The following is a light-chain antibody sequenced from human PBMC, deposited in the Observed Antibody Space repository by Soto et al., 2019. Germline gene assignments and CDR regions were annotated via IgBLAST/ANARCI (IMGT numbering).Light chain of an antibody. J-gene: IGKJ5*01. CDR3: MQSTQLPPT. V-gene: IGKV2D-29*02. CDR1: EMLLHITGETF. CDR2: EVS. Sequence: DVVMTQTPLSLSVAPVRASSISFKSGEMLLHITGETFLFWYLQKPGQSPQLLIYEVSTRVSGVPDRFSGSGSGTDFTLEISRVETDDVGIYYCMQSTQLPPTFGQGTRLEIK.